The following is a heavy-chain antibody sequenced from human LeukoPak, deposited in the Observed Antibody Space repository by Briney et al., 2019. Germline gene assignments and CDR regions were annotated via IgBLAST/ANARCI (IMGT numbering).Heavy chain of an antibody. CDR3: ARYGSGSYYSGDYYYYYMDV. J-gene: IGHJ6*03. CDR2: ITTSSGDI. D-gene: IGHD3-10*01. CDR1: GVTFSTYS. Sequence: GGSLRLSCAASGVTFSTYSMSWVRQAPGKGLEWVSSITTSSGDIYYAASVKGRFTISRDSAKNSLYLQMNSLRAEDTAVYYCARYGSGSYYSGDYYYYYMDVWGKGTTVTVSS. V-gene: IGHV3-21*01.